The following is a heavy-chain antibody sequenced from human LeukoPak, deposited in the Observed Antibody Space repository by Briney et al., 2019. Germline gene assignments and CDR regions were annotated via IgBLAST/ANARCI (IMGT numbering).Heavy chain of an antibody. J-gene: IGHJ4*02. CDR3: ARARVSGYSYNYIDY. Sequence: ASVKVSCKASGSTFTDYYMHWVRQAPGQGLEWMGWINPNSGVTSYAQKFQGRVTMTRDTSISTAYMELSSLRSDDTAVYYCARARVSGYSYNYIDYWGQGTLVTVSS. CDR2: INPNSGVT. V-gene: IGHV1-2*02. CDR1: GSTFTDYY. D-gene: IGHD5-18*01.